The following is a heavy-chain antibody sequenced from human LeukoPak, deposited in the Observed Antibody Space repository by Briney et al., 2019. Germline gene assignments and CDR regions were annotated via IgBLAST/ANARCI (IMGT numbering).Heavy chain of an antibody. D-gene: IGHD6-19*01. V-gene: IGHV4-59*01. Sequence: SETLSLTCAVYGGSFSGYYWSWIRQPPGKGLEWIGYIYYSGSTNYNPSLKSRVTISVDTSKNQFSLKLSSVTAADTAVYYCARSQGEQWLAYYFDYWGQGTLVTVSS. CDR1: GGSFSGYY. CDR2: IYYSGST. J-gene: IGHJ4*02. CDR3: ARSQGEQWLAYYFDY.